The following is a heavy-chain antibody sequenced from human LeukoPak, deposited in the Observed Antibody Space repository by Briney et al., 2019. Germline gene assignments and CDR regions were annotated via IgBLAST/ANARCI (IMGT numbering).Heavy chain of an antibody. CDR2: ISGSGGST. Sequence: GGSLRLSCAAAGFTFSSYAMSWVRQAPGKGLEWVSAISGSGGSTYYSDSVKGRFTISRDNSKDTLFLQMHSLRPGDTAVYYCVREDTPATANYWGQGTLVTISS. CDR3: VREDTPATANY. D-gene: IGHD2-21*02. J-gene: IGHJ4*02. V-gene: IGHV3-23*01. CDR1: GFTFSSYA.